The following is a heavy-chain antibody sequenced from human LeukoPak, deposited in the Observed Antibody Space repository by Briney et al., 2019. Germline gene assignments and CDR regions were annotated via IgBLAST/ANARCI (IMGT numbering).Heavy chain of an antibody. D-gene: IGHD6-19*01. Sequence: GGSLRLSCAASGFTFSSYAMHWVRQAPGKGLEWVAVISYDGSNKYYADSVEGRFTISRDNSKNTLYLQMNSLRAEDTAVYYCAKDFFSSGWYGYPTSDYWGQGTLVTVSS. J-gene: IGHJ4*02. V-gene: IGHV3-30*04. CDR1: GFTFSSYA. CDR3: AKDFFSSGWYGYPTSDY. CDR2: ISYDGSNK.